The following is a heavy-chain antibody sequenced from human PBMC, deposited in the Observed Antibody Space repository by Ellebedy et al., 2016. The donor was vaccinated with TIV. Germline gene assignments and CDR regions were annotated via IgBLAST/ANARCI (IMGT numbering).Heavy chain of an antibody. CDR1: GFIFSSDW. J-gene: IGHJ4*02. CDR3: ARDYYGSGSYSSD. D-gene: IGHD3-10*01. CDR2: INSDGSST. V-gene: IGHV3-74*01. Sequence: PGGSLRLSCVASGFIFSSDWMYWVRQAPGKGLVWVLRINSDGSSTIYADSVKGRFTISRDNAKNSLYLRMNSLRAEDTAVYYCARDYYGSGSYSSDWGQGTLVTVSS.